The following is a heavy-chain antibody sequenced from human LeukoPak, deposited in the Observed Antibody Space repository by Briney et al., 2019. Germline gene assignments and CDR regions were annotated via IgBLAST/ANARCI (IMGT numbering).Heavy chain of an antibody. CDR1: RFTFSSYG. D-gene: IGHD3-10*01. V-gene: IGHV3-23*01. J-gene: IGHJ4*02. CDR2: ISGSGGST. Sequence: GGSLRLSCAASRFTFSSYGMSWVRQAPGKGLEWVSAISGSGGSTYYADSVKGRFTISRDNSKNTLYLQMNSLRAEDTAVYYCAKAAVRGVIITNNYFDYWGQGTLVTVSS. CDR3: AKAAVRGVIITNNYFDY.